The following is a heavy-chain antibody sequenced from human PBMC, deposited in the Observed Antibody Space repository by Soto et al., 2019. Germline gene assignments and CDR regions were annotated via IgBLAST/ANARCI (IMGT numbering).Heavy chain of an antibody. CDR1: GDTFSNYG. Sequence: ASVKVSCKASGDTFSNYGISWVRQAPGQGLEWMGGIIPIFGTANYAQNFQGRVTITADESTSTAYMELRSLRSEDTAKYYCARCPSYYDDSGYYQFDYWGQGTLVTVSS. J-gene: IGHJ4*02. D-gene: IGHD3-22*01. V-gene: IGHV1-69*13. CDR2: IIPIFGTA. CDR3: ARCPSYYDDSGYYQFDY.